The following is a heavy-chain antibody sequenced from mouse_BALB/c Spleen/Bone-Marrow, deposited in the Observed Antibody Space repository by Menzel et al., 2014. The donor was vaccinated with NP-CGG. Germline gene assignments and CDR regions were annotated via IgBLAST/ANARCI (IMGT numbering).Heavy chain of an antibody. CDR2: ISSGGSYT. CDR3: TRDGKGNYDYAMDY. CDR1: GFTFSSYT. V-gene: IGHV5-6-4*01. Sequence: EVQRVESGGGLVKPGGSLKLSCAASGFTFSSYTMSWVRRTPEKRLEWVATISSGGSYTYYPDSVEGRFTISRDNAKNTLYLQMSSLKSEDTAMYYCTRDGKGNYDYAMDYWGQGTSVTVSS. D-gene: IGHD2-1*01. J-gene: IGHJ4*01.